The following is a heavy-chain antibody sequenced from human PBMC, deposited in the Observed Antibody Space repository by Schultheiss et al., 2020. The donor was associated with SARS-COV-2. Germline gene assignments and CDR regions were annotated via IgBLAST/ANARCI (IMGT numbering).Heavy chain of an antibody. J-gene: IGHJ5*02. CDR1: GGSISSGYY. V-gene: IGHV4-38-2*02. D-gene: IGHD1-20*01. CDR2: IYHSGST. CDR3: ARDRITGTGVNWFDP. Sequence: SETLSLTCTVSGGSISSGYYWGWIRQPPGKGLEWIGSIYHSGSTYYNPSLKSRVTISVDTSKNQFSLKLSSVTAADTAVYYCARDRITGTGVNWFDPWGQGTLVTVSS.